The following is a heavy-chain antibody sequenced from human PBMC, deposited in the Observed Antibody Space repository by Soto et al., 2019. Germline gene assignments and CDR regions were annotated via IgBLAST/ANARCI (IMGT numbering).Heavy chain of an antibody. Sequence: GGSLRLSCAASGFTFSSYSMNWVRQAPGKGLEWVSYISSSSSTIYYADSVKGRVTITADKSTSTAYMELSSLRSEDTAVYYCARDLNCGGDCYHHYFDYWGQGTLVTVSS. CDR1: GFTFSSYS. CDR2: ISSSSSTI. J-gene: IGHJ4*02. D-gene: IGHD2-21*01. CDR3: ARDLNCGGDCYHHYFDY. V-gene: IGHV3-48*01.